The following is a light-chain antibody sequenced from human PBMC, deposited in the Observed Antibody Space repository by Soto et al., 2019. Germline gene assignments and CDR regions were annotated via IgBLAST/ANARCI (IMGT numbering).Light chain of an antibody. J-gene: IGKJ1*01. CDR1: QGISNY. Sequence: DIQMTQSPSSLSASVGDRVTITCRASQGISNYVVWYQQKQGKVPKLLIYAASTLQSGVPSRFSGSGSGTDFTLAISSLQPVDVATYYCQNYYGAPWSFGQGTKVAIK. CDR2: AAS. CDR3: QNYYGAPWS. V-gene: IGKV1-27*01.